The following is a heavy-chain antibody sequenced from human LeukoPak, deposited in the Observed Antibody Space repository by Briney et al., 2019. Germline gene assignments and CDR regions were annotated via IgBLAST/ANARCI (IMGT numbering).Heavy chain of an antibody. CDR3: ARVTSENWFDP. V-gene: IGHV4-59*01. Sequence: PSETLSLTCTVSGGSISSYYWSWIRQPPGKGLEWIGYVYYSGTTNYNPSLRSRVTMSVDTSKNQFSLNLSSVTAADTAVYYCARVTSENWFDPWGQGTLVTVSS. D-gene: IGHD4-11*01. CDR1: GGSISSYY. J-gene: IGHJ5*02. CDR2: VYYSGTT.